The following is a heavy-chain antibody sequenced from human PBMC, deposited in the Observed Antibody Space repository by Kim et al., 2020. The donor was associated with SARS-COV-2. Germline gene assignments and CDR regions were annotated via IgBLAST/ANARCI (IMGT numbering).Heavy chain of an antibody. Sequence: GGSLRLSCAASGFTFSSYGMHWVRQAPGKGLEWVAVIWYDGSNKYYADSVKGRFTISRDNSKNTLYLQMNSLRAEDTAVYYCASYSSGWYVVDYWGQGTLVTVSS. J-gene: IGHJ4*02. V-gene: IGHV3-33*01. D-gene: IGHD6-19*01. CDR1: GFTFSSYG. CDR2: IWYDGSNK. CDR3: ASYSSGWYVVDY.